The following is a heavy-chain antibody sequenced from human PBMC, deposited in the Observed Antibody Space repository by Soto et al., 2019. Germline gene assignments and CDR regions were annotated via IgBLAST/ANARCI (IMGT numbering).Heavy chain of an antibody. CDR1: GFTFSSYS. V-gene: IGHV3-48*01. J-gene: IGHJ6*02. CDR2: ISSSSSTI. Sequence: GGSLRLSCAASGFTFSSYSMNWVRQAPGKGLEWVSYISSSSSTIYYADSVKGRFTISRDNAKNSLYLQMNSLRAEDTAVYYCAASRGFDSSGYSGYYYGMDVWGQGT. D-gene: IGHD3-22*01. CDR3: AASRGFDSSGYSGYYYGMDV.